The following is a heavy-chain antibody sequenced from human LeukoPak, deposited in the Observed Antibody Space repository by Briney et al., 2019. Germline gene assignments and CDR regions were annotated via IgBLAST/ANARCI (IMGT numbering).Heavy chain of an antibody. V-gene: IGHV4-59*08. CDR1: RGSISSYY. CDR3: ARHQWVPAFDI. D-gene: IGHD1-26*01. J-gene: IGHJ3*02. CDR2: IYYNGRT. Sequence: SETPSLTCTVSRGSISSYYWSWIRQPPGKGLEWIGYIYYNGRTNYNPSLKGRVTMSIDTSKNQFSLKLGSVTAADTAVYYCARHQWVPAFDIWGQGTMVTVSS.